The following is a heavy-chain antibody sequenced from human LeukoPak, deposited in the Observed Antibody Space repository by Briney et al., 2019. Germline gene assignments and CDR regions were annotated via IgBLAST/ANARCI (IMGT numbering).Heavy chain of an antibody. CDR2: IFHSGNT. Sequence: SETLSLTCSVSGGSISNESYYWGWIRQPPGKGLEWIGSIFHSGNTYYNPSLKSRVTMSLDTSKSHISLKVSPVTAADTAVYYCAKSGGWWAFDFWGQGTPVTVSS. D-gene: IGHD2-8*02. J-gene: IGHJ4*02. V-gene: IGHV4-39*07. CDR1: GGSISNESYY. CDR3: AKSGGWWAFDF.